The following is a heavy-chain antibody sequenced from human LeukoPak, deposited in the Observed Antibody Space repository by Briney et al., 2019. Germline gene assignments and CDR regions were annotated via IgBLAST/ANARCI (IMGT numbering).Heavy chain of an antibody. J-gene: IGHJ4*02. D-gene: IGHD5-18*01. CDR2: IYSGGST. Sequence: GGSLRLSCAASGFTVSSNCMSWVRQAPGKGLEWVSVIYSGGSTYYADSVKGRFTISRDNSKNTLYLQMNSLRAEDTAVYYCATAEKGYSYGYLGYWGQGTLVTVSS. CDR3: ATAEKGYSYGYLGY. CDR1: GFTVSSNC. V-gene: IGHV3-66*01.